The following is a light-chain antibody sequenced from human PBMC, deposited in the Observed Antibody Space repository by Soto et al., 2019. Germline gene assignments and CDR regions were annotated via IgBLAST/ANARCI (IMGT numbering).Light chain of an antibody. Sequence: EIVLTQSPGTLSLSPGERATLSCRASQSVSSSYLAWYQQKPGQAPRLLIYGASSRATGIPDRFSGSGSGTDFTLTISRLEPEDFAVYYCQQYSNSLFTFGPGTKVEIK. J-gene: IGKJ3*01. V-gene: IGKV3-20*01. CDR3: QQYSNSLFT. CDR1: QSVSSSY. CDR2: GAS.